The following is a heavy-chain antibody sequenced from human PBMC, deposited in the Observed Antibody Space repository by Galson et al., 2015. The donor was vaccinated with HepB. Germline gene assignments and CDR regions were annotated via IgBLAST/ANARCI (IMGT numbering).Heavy chain of an antibody. CDR3: VKPRGEGAGDSQNWYFDL. CDR2: ISYTGSYT. CDR1: GFSFNYFP. Sequence: SLRLSCAASGFSFNYFPMHWVRQAPGKGLEWVAVISYTGSYTNYADFGKGRFTISRDNSKNALYLQMDSLRVDDTALYYCVKPRGEGAGDSQNWYFDLWGRGTLVTVSS. D-gene: IGHD4-17*01. V-gene: IGHV3-30-3*01. J-gene: IGHJ2*01.